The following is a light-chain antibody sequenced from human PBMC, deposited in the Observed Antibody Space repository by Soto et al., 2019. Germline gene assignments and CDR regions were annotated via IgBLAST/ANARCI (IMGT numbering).Light chain of an antibody. V-gene: IGKV3D-15*01. Sequence: EIAMTQSPATLSVSPGERATLSCRASQSVSSDLAWCQQRPGQAPRLLIYGASTRAAGIPDRFSGSGSGTDFTLTITRLEPEDSAVYFCQQYTGPPTTFGQGTRLEIK. CDR3: QQYTGPPTT. J-gene: IGKJ5*01. CDR2: GAS. CDR1: QSVSSD.